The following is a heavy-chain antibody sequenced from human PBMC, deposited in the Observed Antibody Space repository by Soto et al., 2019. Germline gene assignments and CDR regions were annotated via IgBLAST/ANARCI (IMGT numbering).Heavy chain of an antibody. CDR1: GFIISSNW. D-gene: IGHD6-13*01. CDR2: INSDGSTT. CDR3: ARGPSGWYGFDS. Sequence: EVQLVESGGGLVQPGGSLRLSCADSGFIISSNWMHWVRQAPGKGLVWVSRINSDGSTTSYAGSVKGRFTISRDNAKNTLYLQMNSLRAEDTAVDDCARGPSGWYGFDSWGQGTLVTVSS. J-gene: IGHJ5*01. V-gene: IGHV3-74*01.